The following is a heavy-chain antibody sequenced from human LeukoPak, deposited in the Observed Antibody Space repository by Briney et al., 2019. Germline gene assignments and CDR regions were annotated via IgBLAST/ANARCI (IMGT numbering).Heavy chain of an antibody. CDR3: AKDGEYDILTGYYKPFDY. CDR2: ISGSGDST. Sequence: GGSLRLSCAASGFTFSSYAMSWVRQAPGKGLEWVSAISGSGDSTYYADSVKGRFTISRDNSKNTLYLQMNSLRAEDTAVYYCAKDGEYDILTGYYKPFDYWGQGTLVTVSS. CDR1: GFTFSSYA. D-gene: IGHD3-9*01. J-gene: IGHJ4*02. V-gene: IGHV3-23*01.